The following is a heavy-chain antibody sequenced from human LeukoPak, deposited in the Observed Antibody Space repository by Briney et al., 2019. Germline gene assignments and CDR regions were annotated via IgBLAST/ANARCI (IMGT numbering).Heavy chain of an antibody. V-gene: IGHV3-21*01. Sequence: GGSLRLSCAASGFTFSSYSMNWVRQAPGKGLEWVSSISSSSSYIYYADSVKGRFTLSRDNAKNSLYLQMNSLRAEDTAVYYCARGWFGESHGMDVWGQGTTVTVSS. D-gene: IGHD3-10*01. J-gene: IGHJ6*02. CDR1: GFTFSSYS. CDR3: ARGWFGESHGMDV. CDR2: ISSSSSYI.